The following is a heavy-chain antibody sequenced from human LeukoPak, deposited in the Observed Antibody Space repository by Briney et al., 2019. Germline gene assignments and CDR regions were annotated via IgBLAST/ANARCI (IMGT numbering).Heavy chain of an antibody. Sequence: SETLSLTWTVSGYSISSGSFWGWIRQPPGKGLEWIGNIYHSGSTYYNPSLKSRVTISVDTSKNQFSLKLSSVTAADTAVYYCATVVVYSSSWSFDPWGQGTLVTVSS. CDR3: ATVVVYSSSWSFDP. CDR2: IYHSGST. V-gene: IGHV4-38-2*02. D-gene: IGHD6-13*01. CDR1: GYSISSGSF. J-gene: IGHJ5*02.